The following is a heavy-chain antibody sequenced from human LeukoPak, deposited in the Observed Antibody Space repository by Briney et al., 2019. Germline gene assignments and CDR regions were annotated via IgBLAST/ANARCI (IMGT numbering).Heavy chain of an antibody. J-gene: IGHJ4*02. V-gene: IGHV3-7*01. CDR3: AKRIAYSSGRDGDY. CDR1: GFTFNTYW. D-gene: IGHD6-19*01. Sequence: GGSLRLSCAASGFTFNTYWMGWVRQAPGKGPEWVANINQVGSSKYFVDSVKGRFIISRDNAKNSLYLQMNSLRAEDTVVYDCAKRIAYSSGRDGDYWGQGTLVTVSS. CDR2: INQVGSSK.